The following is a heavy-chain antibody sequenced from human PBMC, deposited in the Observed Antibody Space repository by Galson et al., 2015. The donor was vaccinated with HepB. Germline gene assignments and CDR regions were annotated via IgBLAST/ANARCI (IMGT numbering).Heavy chain of an antibody. CDR3: AREGLEEVGAPLPGAFDI. Sequence: SLRLSCAASGFTFSSYSMNWVRQAPGKGLEWVSSISSSSSYIYYADSVKGRFTISRDNAKNSLYLQMNSLRAEDTAVYCCAREGLEEVGAPLPGAFDIWGQGTMVTVSS. CDR2: ISSSSSYI. V-gene: IGHV3-21*01. CDR1: GFTFSSYS. J-gene: IGHJ3*02. D-gene: IGHD1-26*01.